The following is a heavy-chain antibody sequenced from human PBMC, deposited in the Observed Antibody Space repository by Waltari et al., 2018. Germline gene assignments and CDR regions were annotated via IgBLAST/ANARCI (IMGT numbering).Heavy chain of an antibody. Sequence: EVQLVESGGGLVQPGGSLRLSCAASGFTFSSYWMNWVRQAPGKGLEWVANIKQDGSEKYYVDSVKGRFTISRDNAKNSLYLQMNSLRAEDTAVYYCARERGLYCSGGSCYNYYYYMDVWGKGTTVTVSS. CDR1: GFTFSSYW. CDR3: ARERGLYCSGGSCYNYYYYMDV. V-gene: IGHV3-7*01. CDR2: IKQDGSEK. J-gene: IGHJ6*03. D-gene: IGHD2-15*01.